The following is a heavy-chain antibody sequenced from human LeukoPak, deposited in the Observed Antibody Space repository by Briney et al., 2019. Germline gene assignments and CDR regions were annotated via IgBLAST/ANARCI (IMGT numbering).Heavy chain of an antibody. J-gene: IGHJ5*02. CDR3: ARDMVGLAADGNWFDP. D-gene: IGHD6-13*01. CDR1: GYTFSSYG. Sequence: ASVKVSCKASGYTFSSYGISWVRQAPGQGLDWMGGIATYNGKTKYAEKVQGRVTMTTDTSTTTAYMELRTLRSDDTAVYYCARDMVGLAADGNWFDPWGQGTLVTVSS. V-gene: IGHV1-18*01. CDR2: IATYNGKT.